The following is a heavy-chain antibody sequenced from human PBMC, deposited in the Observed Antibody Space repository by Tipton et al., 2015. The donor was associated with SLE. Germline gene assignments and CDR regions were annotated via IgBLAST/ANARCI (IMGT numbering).Heavy chain of an antibody. D-gene: IGHD3-3*01. CDR2: IIPTFGPA. Sequence: QVQLVQSGPEVKQPGSSVKVSCTASGGTFSSYSVSWVRQAPGQGLEWMGGIIPTFGPANYAQKFQGRVTIITDESTSTAYMELSRLTSDDTAMYYCARGVLRFKNYYFFSMDVWGQGTTVIVSS. CDR3: ARGVLRFKNYYFFSMDV. J-gene: IGHJ6*02. CDR1: GGTFSSYS. V-gene: IGHV1-69*01.